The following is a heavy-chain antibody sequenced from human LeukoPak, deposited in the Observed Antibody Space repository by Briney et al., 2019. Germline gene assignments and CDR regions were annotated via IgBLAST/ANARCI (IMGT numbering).Heavy chain of an antibody. J-gene: IGHJ4*02. CDR2: INHSGST. CDR1: GGSISSGGYS. D-gene: IGHD6-13*01. Sequence: SETLSLTCAVSGGSISSGGYSWSWIRQPPGKGLEWIGCINHSGSTNYNPSLKSRVTISVDTSKNQFSLKLSSVTAADTAVYYCARGPIAAAPFDYWGQGTLVTVSS. V-gene: IGHV4-30-2*01. CDR3: ARGPIAAAPFDY.